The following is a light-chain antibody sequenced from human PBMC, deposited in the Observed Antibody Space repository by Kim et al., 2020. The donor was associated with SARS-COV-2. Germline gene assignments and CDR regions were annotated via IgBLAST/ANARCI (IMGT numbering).Light chain of an antibody. V-gene: IGKV1-9*01. CDR2: AAS. Sequence: IQLTQSPSSLSASVGDRVTITCRASQGISSYLAWYLQKPGKAPKLLIYAASTLQSGVPSRFSGSGSGTDFTLTISSLQPEDFATYYCQQLNSYPRSFGGGTKVDIK. J-gene: IGKJ4*01. CDR1: QGISSY. CDR3: QQLNSYPRS.